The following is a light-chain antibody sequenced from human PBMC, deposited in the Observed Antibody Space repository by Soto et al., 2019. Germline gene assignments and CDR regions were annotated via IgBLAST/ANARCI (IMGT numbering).Light chain of an antibody. CDR2: DVS. V-gene: IGLV2-14*01. CDR3: SSYTGSSTLV. J-gene: IGLJ2*01. CDR1: SSDVGGYNH. Sequence: QSVLTQPASVSGSPGQSITISCTGTSSDVGGYNHVSWYQQHPGKVPKLMIYDVSNRPSGVSNRFSGSKSGNTASLTISGLQAEDEADYYCSSYTGSSTLVFGGGTKLTVL.